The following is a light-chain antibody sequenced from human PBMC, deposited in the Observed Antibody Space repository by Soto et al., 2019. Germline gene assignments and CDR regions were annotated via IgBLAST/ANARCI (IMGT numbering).Light chain of an antibody. CDR1: SSDVGGYNY. V-gene: IGLV2-8*01. Sequence: QSVLTQPPSASGSPGQSVTISCTGTSSDVGGYNYVSWYQQHPGKAPKLMIYEVSKRPSGVPDRCSGSKSGNTASLTVSGLQAEDEADYYCSSYAGSNAYVFGTGTKLTVL. CDR3: SSYAGSNAYV. CDR2: EVS. J-gene: IGLJ1*01.